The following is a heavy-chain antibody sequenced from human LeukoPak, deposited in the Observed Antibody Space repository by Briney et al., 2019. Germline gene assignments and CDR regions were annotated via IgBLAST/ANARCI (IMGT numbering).Heavy chain of an antibody. J-gene: IGHJ3*02. D-gene: IGHD1-26*01. Sequence: GGSLRLSCAASGFTFSSYSMNWVRQAPGKGLEWVSSISSSSSYIYYADSVKGRFTISRDNAKNSLYLQMNSLRAEDTAVYYCARDSSGSYWGNGAFDIWGQGTMVTVSS. CDR2: ISSSSSYI. CDR1: GFTFSSYS. V-gene: IGHV3-21*01. CDR3: ARDSSGSYWGNGAFDI.